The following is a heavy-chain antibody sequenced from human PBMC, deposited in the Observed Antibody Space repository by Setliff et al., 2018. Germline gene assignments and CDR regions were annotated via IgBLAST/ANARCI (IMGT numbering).Heavy chain of an antibody. CDR3: ARGSRPLWGA. Sequence: ASVKVSCKASGYTFTKNAIHWLRQAPGQRPEWMGWINTDNGNTRYSQNFQDRVTITRDTSATTAFVELSSLRSDDTAVYFCARGSRPLWGAWGQGTLVTVLL. V-gene: IGHV1-3*04. J-gene: IGHJ5*02. CDR1: GYTFTKNA. CDR2: INTDNGNT. D-gene: IGHD5-18*01.